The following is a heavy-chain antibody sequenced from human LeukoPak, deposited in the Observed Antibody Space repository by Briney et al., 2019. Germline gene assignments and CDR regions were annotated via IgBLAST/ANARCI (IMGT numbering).Heavy chain of an antibody. CDR1: GFSFDNSA. CDR2: VRSQAFGATT. Sequence: PGRSLRLSCRSSGFSFDNSAITWVRQAPGRGLEWVGFVRSQAFGATTPYAASVNGRFAMSRDDSQGIVYLQMNSLKSEATGVYSCVCQDYYDSLDYFDLWGQGTLVAASS. CDR3: VCQDYYDSLDYFDL. J-gene: IGHJ4*02. V-gene: IGHV3-49*04. D-gene: IGHD3-22*01.